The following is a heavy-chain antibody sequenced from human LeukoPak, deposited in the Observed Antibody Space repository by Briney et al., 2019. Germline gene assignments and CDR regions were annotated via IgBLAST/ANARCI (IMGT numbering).Heavy chain of an antibody. CDR2: IYTSGST. D-gene: IGHD6-13*01. Sequence: SETLSLTCTVSGYSISSGYYWGWIRQPPGKGLEWIGYIYTSGSTNYNPSLKSRVTISVDTSKNQFSLKLSSVTAADTAVYYCARHAPLRGSSWSDYFDYWGQGTLVTVSS. CDR3: ARHAPLRGSSWSDYFDY. CDR1: GYSISSGYY. V-gene: IGHV4-38-2*02. J-gene: IGHJ4*02.